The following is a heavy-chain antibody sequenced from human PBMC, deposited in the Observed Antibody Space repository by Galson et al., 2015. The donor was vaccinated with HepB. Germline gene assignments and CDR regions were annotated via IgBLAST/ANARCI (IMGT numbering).Heavy chain of an antibody. V-gene: IGHV4-39*01. Sequence: ETLSLTCTVSGGSISSSNYYRGWIRQSPGKGLEWIGSNFYSGSTYYNPSLKGRVTISVETSKNQLSLKVNSVTAADTAFYYCASGRRDGYRYFDYWGQGTLVTVSS. J-gene: IGHJ4*02. CDR3: ASGRRDGYRYFDY. CDR2: NFYSGST. D-gene: IGHD5-24*01. CDR1: GGSISSSNYY.